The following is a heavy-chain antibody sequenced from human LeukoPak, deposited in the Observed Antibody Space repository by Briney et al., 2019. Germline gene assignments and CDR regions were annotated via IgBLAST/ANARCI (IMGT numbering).Heavy chain of an antibody. CDR2: IKQDGSEK. CDR3: ARDAEVGTLFGVLSRYNWFDP. V-gene: IGHV3-7*01. D-gene: IGHD3-3*01. Sequence: GGSLRLPCAASGFSFSYYWMSWVRQAPGKGLEWAANIKQDGSEKYYVDSVKGRFTISRDNAKKSLYLQMNSLRAEDTAVYYCARDAEVGTLFGVLSRYNWFDPWGQGALVTVSS. J-gene: IGHJ5*02. CDR1: GFSFSYYW.